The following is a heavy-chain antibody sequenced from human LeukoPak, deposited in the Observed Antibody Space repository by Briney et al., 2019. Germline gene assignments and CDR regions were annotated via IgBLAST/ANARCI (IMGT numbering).Heavy chain of an antibody. Sequence: SETLSLTCTVSGGSISSYYWSWIRQPAGKGLEWIGRIYTSGSTNYNPSLKSRVTMSVDTSKNQFSLKLSSVTAADTAVYYCARDAAYYYGSGSYRNGIDYWGQGSLVTVSS. CDR2: IYTSGST. J-gene: IGHJ4*02. CDR1: GGSISSYY. D-gene: IGHD3-10*01. CDR3: ARDAAYYYGSGSYRNGIDY. V-gene: IGHV4-4*07.